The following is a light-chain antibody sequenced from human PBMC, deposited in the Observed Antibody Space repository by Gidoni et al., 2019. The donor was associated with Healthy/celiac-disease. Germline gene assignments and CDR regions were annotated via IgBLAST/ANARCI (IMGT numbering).Light chain of an antibody. CDR1: SSDVGGYNY. V-gene: IGLV2-14*01. CDR2: EVS. Sequence: QSALTQPAPVSGSPGQSIPISCTGTSSDVGGYNYVSWYQQHPGKAPKLMIYEVSNRPSGGANRLFGAKYGNTASLTIAGLQAEDEADDYCSSYTRSSTYVVFGGGTKLTVL. J-gene: IGLJ2*01. CDR3: SSYTRSSTYVV.